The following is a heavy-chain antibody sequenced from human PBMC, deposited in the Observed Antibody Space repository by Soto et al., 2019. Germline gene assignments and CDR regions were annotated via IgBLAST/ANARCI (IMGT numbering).Heavy chain of an antibody. D-gene: IGHD6-13*01. CDR2: IRSKAYGGTT. J-gene: IGHJ5*02. CDR1: GFTFGDYA. Sequence: GGSLRLSCTASGFTFGDYAMSWFRQAPGKGLEWVGFIRSKAYGGTTEYAASVKGRFTISRDDSKSIAYLQMNSLKTEDTAVYYCTRARNRQQLVLSNWFDPWGQGTLVTVSS. CDR3: TRARNRQQLVLSNWFDP. V-gene: IGHV3-49*03.